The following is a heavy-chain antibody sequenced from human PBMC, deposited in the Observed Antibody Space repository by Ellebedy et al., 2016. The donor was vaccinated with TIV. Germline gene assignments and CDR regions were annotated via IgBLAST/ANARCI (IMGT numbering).Heavy chain of an antibody. Sequence: GESLKISCAASGFIFSNYVMAWVRQVPGTGLEWVSAMAEYDGRTFYADSVRGRFTISRDNSKNTLYLQMNSLRAEDTAVYYCEREDIYDSSGYHAFDIWGQGTLVTVSS. CDR3: EREDIYDSSGYHAFDI. CDR2: MAEYDGRT. D-gene: IGHD3-22*01. CDR1: GFIFSNYV. J-gene: IGHJ3*02. V-gene: IGHV3-23*01.